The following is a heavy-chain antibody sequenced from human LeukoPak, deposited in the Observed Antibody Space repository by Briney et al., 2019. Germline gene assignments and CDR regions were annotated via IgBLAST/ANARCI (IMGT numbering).Heavy chain of an antibody. CDR2: IYYTGST. V-gene: IGHV4-61*01. D-gene: IGHD2-15*01. CDR3: AIFGSGGS. Sequence: SETLSLTCTVSGYSITSGYYWSWIRQPPGKGLEWIGYIYYTGSTNHNPSLKSRVSISVDTSKNQFSLKLNSVTTADTAMYYCAIFGSGGSWGQGTLVTVSS. CDR1: GYSITSGYY. J-gene: IGHJ5*02.